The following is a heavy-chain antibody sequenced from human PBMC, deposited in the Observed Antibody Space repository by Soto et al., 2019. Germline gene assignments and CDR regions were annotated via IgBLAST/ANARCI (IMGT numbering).Heavy chain of an antibody. D-gene: IGHD6-19*01. CDR3: SRASAVASGVINSLANDY. V-gene: IGHV1-2*02. J-gene: IGHJ4*01. Sequence: QVQLVQSGAAVKKPGASVTVSCKASGYTFTDYYINWVRQAPGQGLEWMGWINPTSGGTSYAHNFQGSGTMTRDTSISAAYMELSRLSSDDTAVYYWSRASAVASGVINSLANDYWGQGTLVTVSS. CDR2: INPTSGGT. CDR1: GYTFTDYY.